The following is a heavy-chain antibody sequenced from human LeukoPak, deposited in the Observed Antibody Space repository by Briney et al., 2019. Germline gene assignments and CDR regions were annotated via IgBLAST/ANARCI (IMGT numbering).Heavy chain of an antibody. CDR3: ARDSGWLGDFDY. D-gene: IGHD3-10*01. V-gene: IGHV3-30-3*01. J-gene: IGHJ4*02. CDR2: ISYDGSNK. Sequence: PGRSLRLSCAAFGFTFSSYAMHWVRQAPGKGLEWVAVISYDGSNKYYADSVKGRFTISRDNSKNTLYLQMNSLRAEDTAVYYCARDSGWLGDFDYWGQGTLVTVSS. CDR1: GFTFSSYA.